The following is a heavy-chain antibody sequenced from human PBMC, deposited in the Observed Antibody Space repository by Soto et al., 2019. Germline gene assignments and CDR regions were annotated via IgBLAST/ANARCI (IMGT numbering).Heavy chain of an antibody. Sequence: QVQLVQSGAEVKKPGSSVKVSCKASGGTFSSYTISWVRQAPGQGLEWMGRIIPILGIANYAQKFQGRVTITADKSTSTAYMELSSLRSEDTAVYYCARKYSGYGKPYGMDVWGQGTTVTVSS. CDR2: IIPILGIA. D-gene: IGHD5-12*01. CDR3: ARKYSGYGKPYGMDV. CDR1: GGTFSSYT. V-gene: IGHV1-69*02. J-gene: IGHJ6*02.